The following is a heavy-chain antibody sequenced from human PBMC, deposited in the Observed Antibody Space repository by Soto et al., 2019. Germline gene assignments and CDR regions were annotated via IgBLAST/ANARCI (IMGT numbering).Heavy chain of an antibody. Sequence: SETLSLTCTVSGGSISSGGYYWSWIRQHPGKGLEWIGYIYYSGSTYYNPSLKSRVTISVDTSKNQFSLKLSSVTAADTAVYYCARASYDILTGYLNWFDPWGQGTLVTVSS. CDR1: GGSISSGGYY. J-gene: IGHJ5*02. CDR3: ARASYDILTGYLNWFDP. D-gene: IGHD3-9*01. CDR2: IYYSGST. V-gene: IGHV4-31*03.